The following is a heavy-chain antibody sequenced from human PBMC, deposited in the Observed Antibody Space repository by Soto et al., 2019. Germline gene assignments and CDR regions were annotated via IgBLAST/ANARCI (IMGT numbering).Heavy chain of an antibody. V-gene: IGHV4-4*02. CDR3: ARVGATPRNWFDP. J-gene: IGHJ5*02. Sequence: SETLSLTCAVSGGSISSSNWWSWVRQPPGKGLEWIGEIYHSGSTNYNPSLKSRVTISVDKSKNQFSLKLSSVTAADTAVYYCARVGATPRNWFDPWGQGTLVTVSS. CDR2: IYHSGST. CDR1: GGSISSSNW. D-gene: IGHD1-26*01.